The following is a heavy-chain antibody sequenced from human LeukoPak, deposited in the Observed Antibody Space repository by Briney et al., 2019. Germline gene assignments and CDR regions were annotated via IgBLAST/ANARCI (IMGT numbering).Heavy chain of an antibody. CDR2: INHSGNT. Sequence: PSETLSLTCAVYGGSFSGYFWSWIRQPPGKGLEWIGEINHSGNTNYSPSLKSRVTISVDTSKNQFSLQLSSVTAADTAVYYCARVPERGYCSSTSCYYYYYYGMDVWGQGTTVTDSS. CDR1: GGSFSGYF. V-gene: IGHV4-34*01. D-gene: IGHD2-2*01. J-gene: IGHJ6*02. CDR3: ARVPERGYCSSTSCYYYYYYGMDV.